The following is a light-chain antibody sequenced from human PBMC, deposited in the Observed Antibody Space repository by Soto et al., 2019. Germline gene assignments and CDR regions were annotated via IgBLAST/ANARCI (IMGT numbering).Light chain of an antibody. Sequence: EILMTPSPATLSMYPGERATLSCRASQNVRGYLAWYQQKPGQAPRLLIYDASNRATGIPARFSGSGSGTDFTLTISRLEPEDFAVYYCQQYDTSPWTFGQGTKVDIK. J-gene: IGKJ1*01. CDR2: DAS. CDR3: QQYDTSPWT. CDR1: QNVRGY. V-gene: IGKV3-11*01.